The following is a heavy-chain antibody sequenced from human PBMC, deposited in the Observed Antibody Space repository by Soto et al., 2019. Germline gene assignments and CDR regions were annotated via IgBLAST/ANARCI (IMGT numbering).Heavy chain of an antibody. D-gene: IGHD3-22*01. CDR1: GFAFSSYA. CDR3: AKGGGYYDSSGYYPLFDY. V-gene: IGHV3-23*01. Sequence: GGSLRLSCAASGFAFSSYAMSWVRQAPGKGLEWVSAISGSGGSTYYADSVKGRFTISRDNSKNTLYLQMNSLRAEDTAVYYCAKGGGYYDSSGYYPLFDYWGQGTLVTVSS. J-gene: IGHJ4*02. CDR2: ISGSGGST.